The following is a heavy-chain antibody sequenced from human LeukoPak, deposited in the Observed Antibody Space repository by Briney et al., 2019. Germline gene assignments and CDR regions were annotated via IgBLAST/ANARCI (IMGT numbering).Heavy chain of an antibody. V-gene: IGHV4-4*07. D-gene: IGHD3-3*01. CDR2: FYTTGDT. CDR3: AKELSAFGAWFDP. J-gene: IGHJ5*02. Sequence: PSETLSLTCTVSGDSISGYNWGWIRQPAGKGLEWIGRFYTTGDTKYNPSLESRVSMSVDTSKNQISLTLSSVTAADTAVYYCAKELSAFGAWFDPWGRGTLVTVSS. CDR1: GDSISGYN.